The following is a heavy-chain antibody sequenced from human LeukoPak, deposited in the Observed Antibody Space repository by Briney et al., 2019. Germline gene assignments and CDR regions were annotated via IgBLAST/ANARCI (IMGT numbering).Heavy chain of an antibody. D-gene: IGHD6-19*01. V-gene: IGHV5-51*01. CDR2: IYPADSDT. CDR3: TVAVAGTRAPGY. CDR1: GYSFSSYW. Sequence: GESLKISCKGSGYSFSSYWIGWVRQMPGKGLEWMGIIYPADSDTRYSPSFRGQVTISADKSITTAHLQWSSLKASDTAMYYCTVAVAGTRAPGYWGQGTLVTVSS. J-gene: IGHJ4*02.